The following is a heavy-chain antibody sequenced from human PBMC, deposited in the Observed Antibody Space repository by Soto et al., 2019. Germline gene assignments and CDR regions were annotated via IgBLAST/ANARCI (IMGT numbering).Heavy chain of an antibody. CDR1: GGTFSSYA. CDR2: IIPIFGTA. CDR3: ARGGDIVVVPAALYGGGYYYYGMDV. V-gene: IGHV1-69*01. J-gene: IGHJ6*02. D-gene: IGHD2-2*01. Sequence: QVQLVQSGAEVKKPGSSVKVSCKASGGTFSSYAISWVRQAPGQGLEWMGGIIPIFGTANYAQKFQGRVTSPGDESTDTAYMELSSLRSEDTSVYYCARGGDIVVVPAALYGGGYYYYGMDVWCQGTTVTVSS.